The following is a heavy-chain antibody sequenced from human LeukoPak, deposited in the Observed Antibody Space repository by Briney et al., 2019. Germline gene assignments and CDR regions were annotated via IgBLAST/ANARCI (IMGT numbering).Heavy chain of an antibody. Sequence: ASVKVSCKASGYIFTDYYMHWVRQAPGQELGWMGRINPNSGGTNYAQKFQGWVTMTRDTSISTAYMELSRLRSDDTAVYYCARVGIVGANWFDPWGQGTLVTVSS. CDR2: INPNSGGT. CDR1: GYIFTDYY. V-gene: IGHV1-2*04. J-gene: IGHJ5*02. CDR3: ARVGIVGANWFDP. D-gene: IGHD1-26*01.